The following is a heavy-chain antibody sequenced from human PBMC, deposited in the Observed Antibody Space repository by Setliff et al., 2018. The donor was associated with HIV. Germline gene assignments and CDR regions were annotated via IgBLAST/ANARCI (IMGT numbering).Heavy chain of an antibody. J-gene: IGHJ4*01. Sequence: PSETLSLTCSVFGGSISTYSYYWGWVRQPPGMGLEWIGSIYHTANTHYSPSLETRVAIFVDTSKNQFSLRLSSVTAADSAMYYCVRHDPPNSGRFYFDLWGRGPLVTVSS. CDR3: VRHDPPNSGRFYFDL. D-gene: IGHD1-26*01. V-gene: IGHV4-39*01. CDR2: IYHTANT. CDR1: GGSISTYSYY.